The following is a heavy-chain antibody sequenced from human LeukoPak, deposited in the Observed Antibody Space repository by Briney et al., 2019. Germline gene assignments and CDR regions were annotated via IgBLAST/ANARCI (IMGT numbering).Heavy chain of an antibody. J-gene: IGHJ6*02. Sequence: PGGSLRLSCETSDFAFSNYAMSWVRQAPGRGLEWVPSISSSGSYIYYADSLQGRFTISRDNAKNSLYLQMNSLRAEDTAVYYCARDRRGYYGMDVWGQGTTVTVSS. D-gene: IGHD3-16*01. CDR2: ISSSGSYI. CDR3: ARDRRGYYGMDV. CDR1: DFAFSNYA. V-gene: IGHV3-21*01.